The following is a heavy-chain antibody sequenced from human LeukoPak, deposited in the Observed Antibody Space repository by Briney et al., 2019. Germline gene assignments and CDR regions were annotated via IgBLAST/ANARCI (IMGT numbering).Heavy chain of an antibody. J-gene: IGHJ4*02. V-gene: IGHV3-74*01. Sequence: HPGGSLRLSCAASGFIIRSYWMHWVRQAPGKGLVWVSRINSDGRTTSYADSVKGRFTISRDNAKNTVYLQMNSLRAEDTAVYYCGRDFYYGSGSLDYWGQGTLVTVPS. CDR2: INSDGRTT. CDR1: GFIIRSYW. D-gene: IGHD3-10*01. CDR3: GRDFYYGSGSLDY.